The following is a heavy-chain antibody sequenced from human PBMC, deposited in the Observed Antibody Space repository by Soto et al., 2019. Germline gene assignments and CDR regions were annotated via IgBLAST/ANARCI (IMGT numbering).Heavy chain of an antibody. V-gene: IGHV1-3*01. CDR3: ARDLYDSSGYYGGDWFDP. J-gene: IGHJ5*02. CDR1: GYTFTSYA. D-gene: IGHD3-22*01. Sequence: ASVKVSCKASGYTFTSYAMHWVRQAPGQRLEWMGWINAGNGNTKYSKKFQGRVTITRDTSAGTAYMELSSLRSEDTAVYYCARDLYDSSGYYGGDWFDPWGQGTLVTVSS. CDR2: INAGNGNT.